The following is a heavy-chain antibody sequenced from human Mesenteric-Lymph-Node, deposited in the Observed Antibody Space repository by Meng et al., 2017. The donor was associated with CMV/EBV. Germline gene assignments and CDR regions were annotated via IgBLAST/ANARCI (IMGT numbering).Heavy chain of an antibody. D-gene: IGHD6-19*01. CDR3: AREGGDESSGSTCHFDY. V-gene: IGHV1-2*02. CDR1: GYTFTGYY. Sequence: ASVKVSCKASGYTFTGYYMHWVRQAPGQGLEWMGWINPNSGGTNYAQKFQGRVTMTRDTSISTAYMELSRLRSDDTAVYYCAREGGDESSGSTCHFDYWGQGTLVTVSS. J-gene: IGHJ4*02. CDR2: INPNSGGT.